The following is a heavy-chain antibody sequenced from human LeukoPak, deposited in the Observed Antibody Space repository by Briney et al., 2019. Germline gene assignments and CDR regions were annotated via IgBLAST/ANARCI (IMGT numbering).Heavy chain of an antibody. CDR1: GGSISSGDYY. CDR3: ASMLATYYFDY. V-gene: IGHV4-30-4*01. D-gene: IGHD2-8*01. CDR2: IYYSGST. J-gene: IGHJ4*02. Sequence: PSETLSLTCTVSGGSISSGDYYWSWIRQPPGKGLEWIGYIYYSGSTYYNPSLKSRVTISVDTSKNQFSLKLSSVTAADTAVYYCASMLATYYFDYWGQGTLVTVSS.